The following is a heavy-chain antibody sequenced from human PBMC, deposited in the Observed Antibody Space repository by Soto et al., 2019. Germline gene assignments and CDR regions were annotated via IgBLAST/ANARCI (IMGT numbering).Heavy chain of an antibody. J-gene: IGHJ6*02. V-gene: IGHV3-33*01. Sequence: QVQLVESGGGVVQPGRSLRLSCAASGFTFSSYGMHWVRQAPGKGLEWVAVIWYDGSNKYYADSVKGRFTISRDNSKNTLYLQMNSLRAEDTAVYYCARELKVGARSRRGMDVWGQGTTVTVSS. D-gene: IGHD1-26*01. CDR2: IWYDGSNK. CDR1: GFTFSSYG. CDR3: ARELKVGARSRRGMDV.